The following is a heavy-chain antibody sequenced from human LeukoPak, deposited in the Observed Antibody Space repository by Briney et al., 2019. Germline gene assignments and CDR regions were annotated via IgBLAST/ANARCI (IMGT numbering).Heavy chain of an antibody. D-gene: IGHD6-13*01. J-gene: IGHJ4*02. CDR3: AKGTAAVDY. CDR1: GFTFSTSA. V-gene: IGHV3-23*01. Sequence: GGSLRLSCAASGFTFSTSARTWVRQAPGKGLEWVSSISGSGGGTYYVDSVKGRFTISRDNSKNTLYLQMNSLRAEDTAVYYCAKGTAAVDYWGQGTLVTVSS. CDR2: ISGSGGGT.